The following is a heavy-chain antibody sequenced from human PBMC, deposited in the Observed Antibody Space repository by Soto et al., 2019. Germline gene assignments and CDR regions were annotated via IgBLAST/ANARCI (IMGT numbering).Heavy chain of an antibody. CDR3: ARHPKYYYDSSGYPDYYSGMVD. Sequence: GESLKISCKGSGYSFTSYWISWVRQMPGKGLEWMGRIDPSDSYTNYSPSFQGHVTISADKSISTAYLQWSSLKASDTAMYYCARHPKYYYDSSGYPDYYSGMVDWCQGTTVTVSS. CDR2: IDPSDSYT. V-gene: IGHV5-10-1*01. J-gene: IGHJ6*02. CDR1: GYSFTSYW. D-gene: IGHD3-22*01.